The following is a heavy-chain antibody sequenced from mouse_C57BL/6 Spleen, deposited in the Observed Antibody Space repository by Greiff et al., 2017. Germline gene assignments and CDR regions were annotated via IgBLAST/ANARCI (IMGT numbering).Heavy chain of an antibody. D-gene: IGHD1-1*01. V-gene: IGHV5-4*01. CDR2: ISDGGSYT. J-gene: IGHJ1*03. CDR3: AREFITTVVATPHWYFDV. Sequence: EVKLMESGGGLVKPGGSLKLSCAASGFTFSSYAMSWVRQTPEKRLEWVATISDGGSYTYYPDNVKGRFTISRDNAKNNLYLQMSHLKSEDTATYYCAREFITTVVATPHWYFDVWGTGTTVTVSS. CDR1: GFTFSSYA.